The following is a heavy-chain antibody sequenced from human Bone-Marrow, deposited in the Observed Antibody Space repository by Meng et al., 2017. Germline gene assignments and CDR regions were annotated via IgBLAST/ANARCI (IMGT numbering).Heavy chain of an antibody. V-gene: IGHV1-2*06. CDR3: ARVTPPSIFWSGKTLDY. CDR2: INPYNGET. D-gene: IGHD3-3*01. CDR1: GSTFTAYY. Sequence: VVWVQFGGEGRPPAASVEVSLQAYGSTFTAYYINWLRQAPGQGLEWIGRINPYNGETNYDRRFQGRVTMTRDTSISTAYMDLRSLRSDDTAVYYCARVTPPSIFWSGKTLDYWGQGTLVTVSS. J-gene: IGHJ4*02.